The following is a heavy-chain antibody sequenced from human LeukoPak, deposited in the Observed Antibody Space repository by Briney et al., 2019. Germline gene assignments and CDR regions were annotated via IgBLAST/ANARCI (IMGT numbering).Heavy chain of an antibody. CDR1: GGSFSGYY. Sequence: TSETLSLTCAVYGGSFSGYYWSWIRQPPGKGLEWIGEINHSGSTNYNPSLKSRVTISVDTSKNQFSLKLSSVTAADTAVYYCARTSGYSYGYGFNLGYWGQGTLVTVSS. CDR3: ARTSGYSYGYGFNLGY. D-gene: IGHD5-18*01. CDR2: INHSGST. J-gene: IGHJ4*02. V-gene: IGHV4-34*01.